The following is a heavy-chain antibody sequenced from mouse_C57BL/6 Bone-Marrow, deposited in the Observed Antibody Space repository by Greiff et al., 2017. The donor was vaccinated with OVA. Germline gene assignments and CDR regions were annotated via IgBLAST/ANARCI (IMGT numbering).Heavy chain of an antibody. J-gene: IGHJ4*01. CDR1: GFTFSDYG. CDR3: ARDYDGYAMDY. CDR2: ISSGSSTI. D-gene: IGHD2-4*01. V-gene: IGHV5-17*01. Sequence: EVKLMESGGGLVKPGGSLKLSCAASGFTFSDYGMHWVRQAPEKGLEWVAYISSGSSTIYYADTVKGRFTISRDNAKNTLFLQMTSVRSEDTAMYYCARDYDGYAMDYWGQGTSVTVSS.